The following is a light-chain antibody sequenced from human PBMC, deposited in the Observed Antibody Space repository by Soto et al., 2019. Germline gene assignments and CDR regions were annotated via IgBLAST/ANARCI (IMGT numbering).Light chain of an antibody. CDR1: SSDVGAYNS. J-gene: IGLJ2*01. CDR3: SSYAGATNLG. CDR2: EVS. Sequence: QSVLTQPPSASGSPGQSVTISCTGSSSDVGAYNSVSWYQHYPGKAPKLLIYEVSKRPSGVPDRFSGSKSGNTASLTVSGLQAEDEADYYCSSYAGATNLGFGGGTKLTVL. V-gene: IGLV2-8*01.